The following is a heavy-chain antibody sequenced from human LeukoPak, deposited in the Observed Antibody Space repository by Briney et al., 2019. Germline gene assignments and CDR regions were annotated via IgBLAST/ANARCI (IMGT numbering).Heavy chain of an antibody. V-gene: IGHV4-59*02. CDR1: GGSVSTYY. CDR3: ASTSGYCSGGNCYSAFDY. Sequence: SETLSLTCTVPGGSVSTYYWNWIRQPPGKGLEWIGYIYYSGSTNCNPSLKSRLTISVDTSNNQFSLKLSSVTAADTAVYYCASTSGYCSGGNCYSAFDYWGQGTLVTVSS. CDR2: IYYSGST. J-gene: IGHJ4*02. D-gene: IGHD2-15*01.